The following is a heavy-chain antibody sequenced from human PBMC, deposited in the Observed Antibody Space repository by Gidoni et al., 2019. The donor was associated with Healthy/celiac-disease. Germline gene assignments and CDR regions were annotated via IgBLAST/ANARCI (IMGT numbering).Heavy chain of an antibody. D-gene: IGHD3-10*01. J-gene: IGHJ3*02. CDR3: ARGYGRKGAFDI. CDR1: GGSFSGYY. CDR2: INHSEST. V-gene: IGHV4-34*01. Sequence: QVQLQQWCAGLLKPSETLSLTCDVYGGSFSGYYWSWIRQPPGKGLEWIGEINHSESTNYTPSLKSRVTISVDTSKNQFSLKLSYVTAADTAVYYCARGYGRKGAFDIWGQGTMVTVSS.